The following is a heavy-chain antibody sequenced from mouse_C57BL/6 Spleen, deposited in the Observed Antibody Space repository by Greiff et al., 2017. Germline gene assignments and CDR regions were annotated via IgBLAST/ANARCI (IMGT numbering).Heavy chain of an antibody. CDR2: IDPETGGT. CDR1: GYTFTDYE. D-gene: IGHD2-2*01. J-gene: IGHJ2*01. CDR3: TRCGYDGGDY. V-gene: IGHV1-15*01. Sequence: VQLQQSGAELVRPGASVTLSCKASGYTFTDYEMHWVKQTPVHGLEWIGAIDPETGGTAYNQKFKGKAILTADKSSSTDYMELRSLTSEDSAVYYCTRCGYDGGDYWGQGTTLTVSS.